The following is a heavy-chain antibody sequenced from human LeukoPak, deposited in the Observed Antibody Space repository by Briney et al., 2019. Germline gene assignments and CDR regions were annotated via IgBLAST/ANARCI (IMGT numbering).Heavy chain of an antibody. CDR1: GFTFSSYS. CDR2: ISSSSSTI. J-gene: IGHJ4*02. CDR3: ARDSGAYEGFDPD. Sequence: GGSLRLSCAASGFTFSSYSMNWVRQAPGKGLEFVSYISSSSSTICYADSVKGRFTISRDNAKNSLYLQMNSLRAEDTAVYYCARDSGAYEGFDPDWGQGTLVTVSS. D-gene: IGHD3-10*01. V-gene: IGHV3-48*01.